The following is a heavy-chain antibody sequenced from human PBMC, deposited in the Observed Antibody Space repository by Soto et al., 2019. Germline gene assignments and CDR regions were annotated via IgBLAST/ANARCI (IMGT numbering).Heavy chain of an antibody. CDR3: ARSQGSSTSLELYYYYYYGMDV. Sequence: QVQLVQYGAEVKNPGSSVKVSCKASGGTFSSYAISWVRQAPGQGLEWMGGIIPIRGTANYAQKFQGRVTITADESTSTAYMELSSLRSEDTAVYYCARSQGSSTSLELYYYYYYGMDVWGQGTTVTVFS. D-gene: IGHD2-2*01. J-gene: IGHJ6*02. CDR1: GGTFSSYA. V-gene: IGHV1-69*01. CDR2: IIPIRGTA.